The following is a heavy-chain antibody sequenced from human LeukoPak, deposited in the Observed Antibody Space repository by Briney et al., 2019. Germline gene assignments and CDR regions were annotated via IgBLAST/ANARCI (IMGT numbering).Heavy chain of an antibody. D-gene: IGHD5-24*01. CDR3: AKTAKGWLQQAFDY. V-gene: IGHV3-30*18. Sequence: GGSLRLSCAASGFTFSSYGMHWVRQAPGKGLEWVAVISYDGSNKYYADSVKGRFTISRDNSKSTLYLQMNSLRAEDTAVYYCAKTAKGWLQQAFDYWGQGTLVTVSS. CDR1: GFTFSSYG. J-gene: IGHJ4*02. CDR2: ISYDGSNK.